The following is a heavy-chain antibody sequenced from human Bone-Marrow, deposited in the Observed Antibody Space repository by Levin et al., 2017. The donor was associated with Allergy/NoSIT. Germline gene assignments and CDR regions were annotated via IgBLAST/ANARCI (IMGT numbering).Heavy chain of an antibody. CDR2: ITHTGST. J-gene: IGHJ3*02. Sequence: SQTLSLTCAVEGGSFSGSYWIWIRQTPGKGPEWIGEITHTGSTNYNLSLEGRLTMSVDTSKNQFSLKLTSVTAADSAVYFCARGSPAKDDALDIWGQGTVVNVSS. CDR3: ARGSPAKDDALDI. V-gene: IGHV4-34*01. CDR1: GGSFSGSY.